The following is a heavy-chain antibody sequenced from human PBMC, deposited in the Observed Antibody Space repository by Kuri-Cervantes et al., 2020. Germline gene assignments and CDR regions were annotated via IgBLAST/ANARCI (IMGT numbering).Heavy chain of an antibody. CDR2: INEGGGST. CDR1: GSTFSNSA. Sequence: GGSLRLSCVASGSTFSNSAMSWVRQAPGKGLEWVSGINEGGGSTYHADSVQGRFTISRDNSKNTLYLQMNSLRAEDTAVYYCARDGGLRFLEWSQSVDYYMDVWGKGTTVTVSS. D-gene: IGHD3-3*01. J-gene: IGHJ6*03. V-gene: IGHV3-23*01. CDR3: ARDGGLRFLEWSQSVDYYMDV.